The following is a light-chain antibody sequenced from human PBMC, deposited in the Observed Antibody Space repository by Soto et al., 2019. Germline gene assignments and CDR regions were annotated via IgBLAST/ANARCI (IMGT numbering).Light chain of an antibody. V-gene: IGKV1-5*01. CDR3: QQYSSNLYT. CDR1: QSISTH. Sequence: EIQMTQSPSTLSASVGDRVTITCRASQSISTHLAWYQQKPGKAPEVLIYDASTLESWVPSRFSGSGSGTIFTLTISSLQPDDFATYYCQQYSSNLYTFGQGTKLEIK. CDR2: DAS. J-gene: IGKJ2*01.